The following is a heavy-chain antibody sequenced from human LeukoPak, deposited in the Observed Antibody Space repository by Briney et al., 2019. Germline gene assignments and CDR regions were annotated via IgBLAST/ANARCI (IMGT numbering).Heavy chain of an antibody. V-gene: IGHV6-1*01. Sequence: SQTLSLTCAISGDSVFSYSAAWNWIRQSPSRGLEWLGRTYYRSKWYNDYAVSVKSRITINPDTSKNQFSLQLNSVTPEDTAVYHCARVAYSSSSTGIDYWGQGTLVTVSS. CDR3: ARVAYSSSSTGIDY. D-gene: IGHD6-6*01. CDR2: TYYRSKWYN. CDR1: GDSVFSYSAA. J-gene: IGHJ4*02.